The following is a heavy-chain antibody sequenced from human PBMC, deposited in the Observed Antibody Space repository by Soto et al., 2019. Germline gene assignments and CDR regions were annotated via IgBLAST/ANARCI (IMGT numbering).Heavy chain of an antibody. Sequence: GSLRLSCAASGFTLGRYGMSWVRQAPGRGLEWVSAVSPNGQGIYYADSVRGRFTISRDFSKNTVFLHMDSLRAEDTAVYYCAKDRDYPRDYFHYWGQGTLVTVSS. CDR3: AKDRDYPRDYFHY. V-gene: IGHV3-23*01. D-gene: IGHD3-10*01. J-gene: IGHJ4*02. CDR2: VSPNGQGI. CDR1: GFTLGRYG.